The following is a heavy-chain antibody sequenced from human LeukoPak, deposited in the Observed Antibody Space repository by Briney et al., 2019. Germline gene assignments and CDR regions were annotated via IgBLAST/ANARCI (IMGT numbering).Heavy chain of an antibody. J-gene: IGHJ4*02. CDR1: GFTFSSYG. D-gene: IGHD1-1*01. V-gene: IGHV3-30*18. Sequence: GGSLRLSCAASGFTFSSYGMHWVRQAPGKGLEWVAVISYDGSNKYYADSVKGRFTISRDDSKNTLYLQMNSLRAEDTAVYYCAKISVPFDYWGQGTLVTVSS. CDR2: ISYDGSNK. CDR3: AKISVPFDY.